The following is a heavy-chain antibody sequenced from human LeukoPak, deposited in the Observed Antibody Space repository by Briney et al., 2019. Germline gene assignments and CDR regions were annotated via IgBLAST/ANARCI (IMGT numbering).Heavy chain of an antibody. V-gene: IGHV1-18*01. Sequence: ASVKVSCKASGYTFTSFAISWVRQAPGQGLEWMGWISAYNGNTNYAQKVRGRVTMTTDTSTSTAYMELRSLRSDDTAVYYCARFEDGSSWPWPGLDYWGQGTLVTVSS. J-gene: IGHJ4*02. CDR3: ARFEDGSSWPWPGLDY. CDR2: ISAYNGNT. D-gene: IGHD6-13*01. CDR1: GYTFTSFA.